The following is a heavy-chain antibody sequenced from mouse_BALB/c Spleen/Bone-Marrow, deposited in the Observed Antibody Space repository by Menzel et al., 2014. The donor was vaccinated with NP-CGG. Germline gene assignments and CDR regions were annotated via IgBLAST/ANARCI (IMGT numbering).Heavy chain of an antibody. J-gene: IGHJ3*01. D-gene: IGHD1-1*01. V-gene: IGHV14-3*02. CDR1: GFNIKDTY. CDR3: AKYYYGCSPLAY. Sequence: VQLQQPGAKLVKPGASVKLSCTASGFNIKDTYMHWVKQRPEQGLEWIGRIDPASGNTKYDPKFQGKATITADTSSNTAYLQLISLTAEDTAVFYCAKYYYGCSPLAYWGQGTLVNVS. CDR2: IDPASGNT.